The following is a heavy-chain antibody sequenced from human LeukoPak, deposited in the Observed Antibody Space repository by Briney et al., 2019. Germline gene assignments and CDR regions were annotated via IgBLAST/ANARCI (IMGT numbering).Heavy chain of an antibody. CDR2: ISAYNGNT. CDR3: AKSGTDIVATIIDY. Sequence: ASVKVSCKASGYTFTSYGISWVRQAPGQGLEWMGWISAYNGNTNYAQKLQGRVTMTTDTSTSTAYMELRSLRSDDTAVYYCAKSGTDIVATIIDYWGQGTLVTVSS. V-gene: IGHV1-18*01. D-gene: IGHD5-12*01. CDR1: GYTFTSYG. J-gene: IGHJ4*02.